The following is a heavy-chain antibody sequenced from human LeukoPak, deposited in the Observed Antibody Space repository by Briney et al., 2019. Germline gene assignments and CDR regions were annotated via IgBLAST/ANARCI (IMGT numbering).Heavy chain of an antibody. J-gene: IGHJ4*02. CDR1: GGSISSYY. D-gene: IGHD6-13*01. Sequence: SETLSLTCTVSGGSISSYYWSWIRQPPGKGLEWIGYMYYSGSTNYNPSLKSRVTVSVDASKNQFSLKLSSVTAADTAVYYCISATYGYSSSWAFDYWGQGTLVTVSS. V-gene: IGHV4-59*12. CDR2: MYYSGST. CDR3: ISATYGYSSSWAFDY.